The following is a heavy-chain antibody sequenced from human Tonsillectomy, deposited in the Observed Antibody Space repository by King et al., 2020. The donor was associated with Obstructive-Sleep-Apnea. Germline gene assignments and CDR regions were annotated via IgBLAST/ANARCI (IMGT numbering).Heavy chain of an antibody. CDR1: GGSISSYY. V-gene: IGHV4-59*01. D-gene: IGHD2-2*01. J-gene: IGHJ6*02. CDR2: IYYSGST. Sequence: QLQESGPGLVKPSETLSLTCTVSGGSISSYYWSWLRQPPGKGLEWIGYIYYSGSTNYNPSLKSRVTISVDTSKNQFSLKLSSVTAADTAVYYCAREKGIVVVPAAKHYYGVDVWGQGTTVTVSS. CDR3: AREKGIVVVPAAKHYYGVDV.